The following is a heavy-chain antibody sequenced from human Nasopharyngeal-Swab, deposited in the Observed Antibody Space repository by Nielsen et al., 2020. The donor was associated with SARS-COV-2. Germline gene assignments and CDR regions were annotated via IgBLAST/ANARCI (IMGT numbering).Heavy chain of an antibody. J-gene: IGHJ4*02. CDR3: ARDRGGGSYFDFDY. CDR2: IWHDGSEK. Sequence: GESLKISCAASGFTFSEFGMHWVRQAPGKGLEWVGVIWHDGSEKYYAGSVKGRFTISRDNSRDTLYLQMNSLRAEDTALYYCARDRGGGSYFDFDYWGQGILVTVSS. D-gene: IGHD1-26*01. CDR1: GFTFSEFG. V-gene: IGHV3-33*01.